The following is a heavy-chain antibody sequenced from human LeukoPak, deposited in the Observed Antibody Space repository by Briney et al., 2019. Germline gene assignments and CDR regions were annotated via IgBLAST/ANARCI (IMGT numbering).Heavy chain of an antibody. CDR2: INAGNGNK. D-gene: IGHD6-19*01. Sequence: GASVKVSCKASGYTFTSYAMHWVRQAPGQRLEWMGWINAGNGNKKYSQKFQGRVTITRDTSASTAYMELSSLRFEDTAVYYCAREATSSVAGLDYWGQGTLVAVSS. CDR3: AREATSSVAGLDY. J-gene: IGHJ4*02. V-gene: IGHV1-3*01. CDR1: GYTFTSYA.